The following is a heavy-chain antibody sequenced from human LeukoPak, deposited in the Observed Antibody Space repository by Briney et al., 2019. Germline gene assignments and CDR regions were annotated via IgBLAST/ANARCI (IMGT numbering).Heavy chain of an antibody. CDR3: ARPALLWFGELSLDY. J-gene: IGHJ4*02. Sequence: SVKVSCKASGGTFSSYAISWVRQAPGQGLEWMGGIIPIFGTANYAQKFQGRVTITADESTSTAYMELSSLRSEDTAVYYCARPALLWFGELSLDYWGQGTLVTVSS. CDR2: IIPIFGTA. D-gene: IGHD3-10*01. V-gene: IGHV1-69*13. CDR1: GGTFSSYA.